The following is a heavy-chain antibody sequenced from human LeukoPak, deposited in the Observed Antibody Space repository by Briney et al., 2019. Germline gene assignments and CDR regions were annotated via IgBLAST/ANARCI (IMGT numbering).Heavy chain of an antibody. V-gene: IGHV3-33*01. CDR1: GFTFSSYG. Sequence: PGRSLRPSCAASGFTFSSYGMHWVRQAPGKGLEWVAVIWYDGSNKYYADSVKGRFTISRDNSKNTLYLQMNSLRAEDTAVYYCATAPYYYGSGSYPYYYYGMDVWGQGTTVTVSS. J-gene: IGHJ6*02. CDR2: IWYDGSNK. CDR3: ATAPYYYGSGSYPYYYYGMDV. D-gene: IGHD3-10*01.